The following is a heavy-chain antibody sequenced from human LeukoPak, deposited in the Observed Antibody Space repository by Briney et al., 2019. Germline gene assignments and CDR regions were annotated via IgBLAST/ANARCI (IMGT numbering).Heavy chain of an antibody. V-gene: IGHV4-38-2*01. Sequence: PSETLSLTCAVSGYSINSGYYWGWIRQPPGKGLEWIGSIFHSGSTYYNPSLKSRVTISVDTSKNQFSLKLRSVTAADTAVYYCARRATTDYYFDNWGQGTLVTVSS. CDR2: IFHSGST. CDR3: ARRATTDYYFDN. CDR1: GYSINSGYY. J-gene: IGHJ4*02. D-gene: IGHD5-12*01.